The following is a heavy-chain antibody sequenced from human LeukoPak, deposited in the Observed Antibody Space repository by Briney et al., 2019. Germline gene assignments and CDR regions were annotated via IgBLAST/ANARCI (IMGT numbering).Heavy chain of an antibody. Sequence: SETLSLTCAVSGGSFSGYYWSWIRQPPGKGLEWMWVINHSGSTNYNPSLKSQITISVDTSKNQFSLKLSSVTAADTAVYYCARGGRHYDSSGYYRNTCWFDPWGQGTLVTVSS. CDR3: ARGGRHYDSSGYYRNTCWFDP. CDR1: GGSFSGYY. V-gene: IGHV4-34*01. D-gene: IGHD3-22*01. CDR2: INHSGST. J-gene: IGHJ5*02.